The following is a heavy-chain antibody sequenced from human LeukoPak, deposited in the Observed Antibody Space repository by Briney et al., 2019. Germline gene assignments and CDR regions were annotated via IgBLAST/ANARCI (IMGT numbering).Heavy chain of an antibody. CDR2: INTDGSST. V-gene: IGHV3-74*01. CDR3: AILTGTTEVP. J-gene: IGHJ5*02. CDR1: GFTFSSYW. D-gene: IGHD1-7*01. Sequence: QTGGSLRLSCAASGFTFSSYWMHWVRQAPGKGLVWVSRINTDGSSTTYADSVKGRFTISRDNAKNTLSLQMNSLRAEDTAVYYCAILTGTTEVPWGQGTLVTVSS.